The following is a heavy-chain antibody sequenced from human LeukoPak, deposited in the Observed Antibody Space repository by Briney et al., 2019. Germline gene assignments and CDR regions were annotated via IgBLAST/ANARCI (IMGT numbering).Heavy chain of an antibody. V-gene: IGHV3-53*01. CDR2: IYSGGST. D-gene: IGHD1-26*01. Sequence: GGSLRLSCAASGFTVSSNYMSWVRQAPGKGLEWVSVIYSGGSTYYADSVKGRFTISRDNSKNTLYLQMNSLRAEDTAVYYCAKDLAGSGSYSFDYWGQGTQVTVSS. CDR3: AKDLAGSGSYSFDY. CDR1: GFTVSSNY. J-gene: IGHJ4*02.